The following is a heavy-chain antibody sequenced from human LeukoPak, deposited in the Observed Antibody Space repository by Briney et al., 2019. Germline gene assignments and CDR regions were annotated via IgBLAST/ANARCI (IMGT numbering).Heavy chain of an antibody. J-gene: IGHJ4*02. CDR3: ARTLETYFDY. V-gene: IGHV4-59*08. D-gene: IGHD1-1*01. Sequence: SETLSLTCTVSGGSISSYYWSWIRQPPGKGLEWIGYIYYSGSTNYNPSLKSRVTISVDTSKNQFSLKLSSVTAADTAVYYCARTLETYFDYWGQGTLVTVSS. CDR2: IYYSGST. CDR1: GGSISSYY.